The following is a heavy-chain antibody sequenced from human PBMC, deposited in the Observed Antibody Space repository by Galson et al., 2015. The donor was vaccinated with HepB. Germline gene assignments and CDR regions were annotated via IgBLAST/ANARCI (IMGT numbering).Heavy chain of an antibody. CDR1: RFTFSNYA. CDR3: EKERDYDFWSWDYMDV. J-gene: IGHJ6*03. Sequence: SLRLSCAASRFTFSNYAMTWVRQAPEKGLEWVSAISGSGDRTSYADSVRGRFTLSRDNSKNMLYPQMNRLRAEDTAVYYCEKERDYDFWSWDYMDVWGKGTTVTVPS. V-gene: IGHV3-23*01. CDR2: ISGSGDRT. D-gene: IGHD3-3*01.